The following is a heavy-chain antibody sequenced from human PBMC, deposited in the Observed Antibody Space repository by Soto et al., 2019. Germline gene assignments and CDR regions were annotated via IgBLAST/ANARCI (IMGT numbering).Heavy chain of an antibody. CDR3: ANLWGDGYNLGQDYNGMDV. CDR2: FWYDGSLQ. J-gene: IGHJ6*02. Sequence: QVQMVESGGGVVQPGRSLRLSCAASGFSFENYGMHWVRQAPGRGLEWVAFFWYDGSLQYYAAAVKGRFTISKYNSKKTLYLEMNRLRAEDTAVYYCANLWGDGYNLGQDYNGMDVWGQGTTVIVSS. CDR1: GFSFENYG. V-gene: IGHV3-33*06. D-gene: IGHD5-12*01.